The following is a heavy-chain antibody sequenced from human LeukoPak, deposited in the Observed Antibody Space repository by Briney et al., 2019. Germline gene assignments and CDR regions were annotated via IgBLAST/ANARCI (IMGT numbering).Heavy chain of an antibody. V-gene: IGHV4-34*01. D-gene: IGHD6-19*01. CDR2: INHSGYT. CDR3: TRAVAGHPD. CDR1: GVPFSNYY. J-gene: IGHJ4*02. Sequence: SETLSLTCAVSGVPFSNYYWSWVRQSPRQGLEWIGEINHSGYTNYNPSLKSRVTMSIDTAKNQFSLILASVTAADAGVYYCTRAVAGHPDWGQGTLVTVSS.